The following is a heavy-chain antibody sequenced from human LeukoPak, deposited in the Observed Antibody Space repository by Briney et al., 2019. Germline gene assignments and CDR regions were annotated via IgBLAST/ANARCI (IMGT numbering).Heavy chain of an antibody. D-gene: IGHD7-27*01. CDR3: ARESYWGSSGKGFDC. CDR1: GDIFTSYS. Sequence: TGGSLRLSCAAPGDIFTSYSMNWGRQAPGKGLEWVAYISSPSTNIYYVDSVKGRFTISRDNAKNSLYLQMNSLRDEDTAVYYCARESYWGSSGKGFDCWGQGTLVTVSS. J-gene: IGHJ4*02. CDR2: ISSPSTNI. V-gene: IGHV3-48*02.